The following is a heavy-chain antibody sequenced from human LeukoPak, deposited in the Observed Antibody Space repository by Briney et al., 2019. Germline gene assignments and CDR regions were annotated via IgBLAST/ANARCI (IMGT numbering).Heavy chain of an antibody. V-gene: IGHV4-31*03. CDR2: IYYSGST. J-gene: IGHJ4*02. Sequence: SETLSLTCTVSGGSISSGGYYWSWIRQHPGKGLEWIGYIYYSGSTYYNPSLKSRVTISVDTSKNQFSLKLSSVTAADTAVYYCASAPRYYYASSGYYEPLVDYWGQGTLVTVSS. D-gene: IGHD3-22*01. CDR1: GGSISSGGYY. CDR3: ASAPRYYYASSGYYEPLVDY.